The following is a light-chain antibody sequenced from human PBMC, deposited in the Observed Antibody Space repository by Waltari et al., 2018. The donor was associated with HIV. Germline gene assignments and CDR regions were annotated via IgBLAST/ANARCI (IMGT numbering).Light chain of an antibody. CDR3: NSYAGSNNWV. J-gene: IGLJ3*02. CDR1: SSDVGGSKY. V-gene: IGLV2-8*01. CDR2: EDN. Sequence: QSALTQPPSASGSPGQSVTISCTGTSSDVGGSKYVPWYQQHPGKAPKLMLYEDNKRPSGVPERFSGSESADTASLTVSGLQADDEADYCCNSYAGSNNWVFGGVTKLTVL.